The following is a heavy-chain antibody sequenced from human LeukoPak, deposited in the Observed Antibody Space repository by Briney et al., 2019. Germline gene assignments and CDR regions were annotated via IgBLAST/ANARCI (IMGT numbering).Heavy chain of an antibody. Sequence: RPGGSLRLSCAASGFTFSSYSMNWVRQAPGKGLEWVSYISSSRSTRYYADSVKGRFTISRDNAKNSLYLQMNSLRAEDTAVYYRASLYCGGDSIDYWGQGTLVTVSS. D-gene: IGHD2-21*02. CDR2: ISSSRSTR. J-gene: IGHJ4*02. CDR3: ASLYCGGDSIDY. CDR1: GFTFSSYS. V-gene: IGHV3-48*01.